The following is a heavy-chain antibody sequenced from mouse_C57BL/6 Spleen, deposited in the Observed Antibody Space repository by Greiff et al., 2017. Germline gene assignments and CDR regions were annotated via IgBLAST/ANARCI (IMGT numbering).Heavy chain of an antibody. J-gene: IGHJ4*01. CDR1: GFTFSSYA. CDR3: AREYYYGSSYNYAMDY. D-gene: IGHD1-1*01. Sequence: EVQVVESGGGLVKPGGSLKLSCAASGFTFSSYAMSWVRQTPEKRLEWVATISDGGSYTYYPDNVKGRFTISRDNAKNNLYLQMSHLKSEDTAMYYCAREYYYGSSYNYAMDYWGQGTSVTVSS. V-gene: IGHV5-4*01. CDR2: ISDGGSYT.